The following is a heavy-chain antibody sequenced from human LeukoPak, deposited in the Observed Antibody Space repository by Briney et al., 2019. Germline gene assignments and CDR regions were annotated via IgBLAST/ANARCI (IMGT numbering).Heavy chain of an antibody. CDR2: IYPGDSDP. V-gene: IGHV5-51*01. CDR1: GYTFTTYW. D-gene: IGHD6-13*01. Sequence: MAGESLKISCKGSGYTFTTYWIGWVPQMPGKGLEWMGIIYPGDSDPRYSPSFQGQVTISADKSISTAYLQWSSLKASDSAMYYCVRHGLGSSWFGFDYWGQGTLVTVSS. CDR3: VRHGLGSSWFGFDY. J-gene: IGHJ4*02.